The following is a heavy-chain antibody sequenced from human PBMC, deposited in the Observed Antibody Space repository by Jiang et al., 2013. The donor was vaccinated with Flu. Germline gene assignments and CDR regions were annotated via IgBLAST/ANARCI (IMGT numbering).Heavy chain of an antibody. J-gene: IGHJ4*02. D-gene: IGHD3-10*01. CDR3: ARATRFGDYSVGSDY. Sequence: SGAEVKKPGSSVKVSCKASGGTFSRYAINWVRQAPGQSLEWVGGIIAPFGTSNYAQRFQGRVTITADEYTSIAYLELSSLISEDTAVYYCARATRFGDYSVGSDYWGQGTLVTVSS. CDR1: GGTFSRYA. V-gene: IGHV1-69*01. CDR2: IIAPFGTS.